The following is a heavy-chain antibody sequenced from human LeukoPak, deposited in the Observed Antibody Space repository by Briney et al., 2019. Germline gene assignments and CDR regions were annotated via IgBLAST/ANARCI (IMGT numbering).Heavy chain of an antibody. CDR3: AREGTWSYYYDY. J-gene: IGHJ4*02. D-gene: IGHD1-26*01. V-gene: IGHV3-66*01. CDR2: YSGGST. CDR1: GFTVRSNY. Sequence: GGSLRLSCAASGFTVRSNYMNWVRQAPGKGLEWVSVYSGGSTYYADSVKGRFTISRDNSKNTLYLQMNSLRAEDTAVYYCAREGTWSYYYDYWGQGTLVTVSS.